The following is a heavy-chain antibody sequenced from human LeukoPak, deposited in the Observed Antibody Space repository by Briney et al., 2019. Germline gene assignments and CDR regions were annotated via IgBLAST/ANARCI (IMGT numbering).Heavy chain of an antibody. CDR3: ARPTYCSGGSCYFFDP. Sequence: GESLKISCKGSGYSFTSYWIVWVRQMPGKGLEWMGIIYPGDSDTRYSPSFQGQVTISADKSISTAYLQWSSLKASDTAMYYCARPTYCSGGSCYFFDPWGQGTLVTVSS. D-gene: IGHD2-15*01. V-gene: IGHV5-51*01. CDR2: IYPGDSDT. J-gene: IGHJ5*02. CDR1: GYSFTSYW.